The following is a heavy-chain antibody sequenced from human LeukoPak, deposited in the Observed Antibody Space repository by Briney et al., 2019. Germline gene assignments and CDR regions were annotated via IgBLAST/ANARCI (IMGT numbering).Heavy chain of an antibody. CDR3: ARGGGLDV. Sequence: QPVGSLRLSCAASGFSFSSYWMNWACQAPGKGRWRVSSIYHNGNANNYVDSVKGGFITSTDNTKNTLYLQMSNLRAEDTAVYFCARGGGLDVWGQGATVTVSS. J-gene: IGHJ6*02. CDR2: IYHNGNAN. CDR1: GFSFSSYW. V-gene: IGHV3-7*03. D-gene: IGHD3-16*01.